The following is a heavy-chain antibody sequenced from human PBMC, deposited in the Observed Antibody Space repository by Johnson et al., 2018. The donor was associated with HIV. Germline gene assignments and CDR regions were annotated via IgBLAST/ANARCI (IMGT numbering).Heavy chain of an antibody. CDR1: GFTFSSYA. D-gene: IGHD3-22*01. J-gene: IGHJ3*02. V-gene: IGHV3-30*04. Sequence: QEKLVESGGGVVQPGRSLRLSCAASGFTFSSYAMHWVRQAPGKGLEWVAVISYDGSNKYYADSVKGRFTISRDNSKNTLYLQMNSLRAEDTAVYYCARDPEIVVVIEHDAFDIWGQGTMVTVSS. CDR3: ARDPEIVVVIEHDAFDI. CDR2: ISYDGSNK.